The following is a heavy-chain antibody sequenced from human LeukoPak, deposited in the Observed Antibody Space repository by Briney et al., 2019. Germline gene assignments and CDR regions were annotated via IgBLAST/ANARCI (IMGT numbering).Heavy chain of an antibody. D-gene: IGHD6-13*01. CDR2: ISEDGSNI. J-gene: IGHJ4*02. CDR3: AKDSETTASGTFDS. Sequence: GVSLRLSCAASVFTFRNYGMHCLRQAPGKGLEGVEDISEDGSNIHYADSVRGRYTISRDNYNNTLHLQMNSLRAEDTAIYYCAKDSETTASGTFDSWGQGTLVTVSS. V-gene: IGHV3-30*18. CDR1: VFTFRNYG.